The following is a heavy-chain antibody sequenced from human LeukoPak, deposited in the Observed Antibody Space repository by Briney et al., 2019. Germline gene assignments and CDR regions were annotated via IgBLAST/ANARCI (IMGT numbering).Heavy chain of an antibody. CDR3: AKAYGQQLVPRH. CDR2: ISYDGSNK. D-gene: IGHD6-13*01. J-gene: IGHJ4*02. V-gene: IGHV3-30*18. CDR1: GFPLRSLG. Sequence: GGSLRLSCAASGFPLRSLGMHWVRQAPGKGLEWVAVISYDGSNKYYADSVKGRFNISRDNSNNTLYLQMNSLRAEDTAVYYCAKAYGQQLVPRHWGRGTLVTVSS.